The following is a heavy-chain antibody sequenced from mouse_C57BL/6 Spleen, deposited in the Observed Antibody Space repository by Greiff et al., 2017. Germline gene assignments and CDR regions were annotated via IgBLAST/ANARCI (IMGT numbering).Heavy chain of an antibody. D-gene: IGHD2-4*01. CDR2: IWGDGST. V-gene: IGHV2-3*01. CDR1: GFSLTSYG. Sequence: QVHVKQSGPGLVAPSQSLSITCTVSGFSLTSYGVSWVRQPPGKGLAWLGVIWGDGSTNSHSALISRLSISKDNSKSQVFLKLNSLQTDDTATYYCAKPGDYDNFFAYWGQGTLVTVSA. J-gene: IGHJ3*01. CDR3: AKPGDYDNFFAY.